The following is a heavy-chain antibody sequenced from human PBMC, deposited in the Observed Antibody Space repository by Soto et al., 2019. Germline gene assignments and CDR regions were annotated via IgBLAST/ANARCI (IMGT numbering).Heavy chain of an antibody. CDR3: ARGSCTGGACEGAVDG. J-gene: IGHJ6*02. D-gene: IGHD2-8*02. CDR1: GGSISSGDYY. Sequence: QVQLQESGPGVVKPSQTLSLICTVSGGSISSGDYYWTWIRQPPGKGLEYIGYIYHRGDTYYNPSLKSRVTISVDTSNNQFSLRLRSVTAADTAVYDCARGSCTGGACEGAVDGWGRGTTVTVSS. CDR2: IYHRGDT. V-gene: IGHV4-30-4*01.